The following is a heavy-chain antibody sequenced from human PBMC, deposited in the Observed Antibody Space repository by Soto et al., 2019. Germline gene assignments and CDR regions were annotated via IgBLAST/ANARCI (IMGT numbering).Heavy chain of an antibody. V-gene: IGHV1-46*01. J-gene: IGHJ4*02. CDR1: GYSFTSHY. D-gene: IGHD2-21*02. CDR3: ARSAHIVVVTADANDY. Sequence: ASVKVSCKAIGYSFTSHYMHWVRQAPGQGLEWMGTIYPGGVNIGYAQKFKGRVTMTKDTSTSTAYMELRSLRSDDTAVYYCARSAHIVVVTADANDYWGQGTLVTVSS. CDR2: IYPGGVNI.